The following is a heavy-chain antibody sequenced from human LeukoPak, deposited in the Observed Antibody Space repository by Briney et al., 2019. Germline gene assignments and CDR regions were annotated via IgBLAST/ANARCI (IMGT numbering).Heavy chain of an antibody. D-gene: IGHD5-24*01. V-gene: IGHV4-39*01. Sequence: PSETLSLTCAVSGGSISSNNWWSWVRQPPGKGLEWIGSIYYTGSTYNNPSLKARVTISADASKNQFSLKLNSVTAADTAVYYCARGRDNYNLDYWGQGTLVTVSS. CDR3: ARGRDNYNLDY. CDR2: IYYTGST. J-gene: IGHJ4*02. CDR1: GGSISSNNW.